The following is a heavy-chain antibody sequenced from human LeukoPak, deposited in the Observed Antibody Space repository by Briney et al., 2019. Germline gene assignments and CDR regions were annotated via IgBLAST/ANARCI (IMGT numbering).Heavy chain of an antibody. D-gene: IGHD3-22*01. CDR2: IKQDGSGE. CDR3: TRGDYYDTSGYYFLFDY. V-gene: IGHV3-7*03. CDR1: GFTFSHDW. J-gene: IGHJ4*02. Sequence: PGGSLRLSCAASGFTFSHDWMSWVRQAPGKGLEWVASIKQDGSGEHYVDSVKGRFTISRDNAKNSLYLQMNSLKTEDTAVYYCTRGDYYDTSGYYFLFDYWGQGTLVTVSS.